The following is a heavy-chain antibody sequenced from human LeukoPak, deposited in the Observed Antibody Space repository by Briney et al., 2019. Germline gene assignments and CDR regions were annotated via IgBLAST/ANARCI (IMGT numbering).Heavy chain of an antibody. J-gene: IGHJ4*02. CDR2: LSGSGGST. CDR3: AKDLVGGDSSGYYYHDY. D-gene: IGHD3-22*01. Sequence: GESLRLSCAVSGSTFSSYAMSWVRQAPGKGLRGVSALSGSGGSTYYADSVKGRFTISRDNSKNTLHLQMRSVRAVDTAAYYCAKDLVGGDSSGYYYHDYWGQGTLVTVSS. V-gene: IGHV3-23*01. CDR1: GSTFSSYA.